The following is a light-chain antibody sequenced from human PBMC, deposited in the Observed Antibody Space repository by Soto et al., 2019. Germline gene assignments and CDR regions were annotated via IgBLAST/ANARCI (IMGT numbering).Light chain of an antibody. V-gene: IGLV4-60*02. CDR1: SGHSSYI. J-gene: IGLJ3*02. Sequence: QSVLTQSSSASASLGSSVKLTCTLSSGHSSYIIAWHQQQPGKAPRYLMKLEGSGSYNKGSGVPDRFSGSSSGADRYLTISNRQFEYEADYYCETWDSNTHVFGGGTKLTAL. CDR2: LEGSGSY. CDR3: ETWDSNTHV.